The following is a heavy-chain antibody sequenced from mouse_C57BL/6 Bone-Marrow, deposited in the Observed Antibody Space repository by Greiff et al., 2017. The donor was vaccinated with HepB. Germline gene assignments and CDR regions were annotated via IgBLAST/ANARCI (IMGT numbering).Heavy chain of an antibody. CDR1: GYTFTSYW. CDR2: IHPNSGST. Sequence: VQLQQPGAELVKPGASVKLSCKASGYTFTSYWMHWVKQRPGQGLEWIGMIHPNSGSTNYNEKFKSKATLTVDKSSSTAYMQLSSLTSEDSAVYYCATLYYEYYFDYWGQGTTLTVSS. J-gene: IGHJ2*01. D-gene: IGHD1-1*01. V-gene: IGHV1-64*01. CDR3: ATLYYEYYFDY.